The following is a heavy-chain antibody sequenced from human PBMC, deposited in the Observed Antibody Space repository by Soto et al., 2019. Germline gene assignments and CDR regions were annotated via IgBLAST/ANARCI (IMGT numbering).Heavy chain of an antibody. CDR1: GFTFSSYA. D-gene: IGHD4-17*01. J-gene: IGHJ6*02. Sequence: GGSLRLSCAASGFTFSSYAMHWVRQAPGKGLEWVAVISYDGSNKYYADSVKGRFTISRDNSKNTLYLQMNSLRAEDTAVYYCARDLPVTTIRYYYYGMDVWGQGTTVTVSS. V-gene: IGHV3-30-3*01. CDR3: ARDLPVTTIRYYYYGMDV. CDR2: ISYDGSNK.